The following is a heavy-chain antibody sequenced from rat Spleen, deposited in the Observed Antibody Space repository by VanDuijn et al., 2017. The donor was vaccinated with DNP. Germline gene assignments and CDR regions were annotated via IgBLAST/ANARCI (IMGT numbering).Heavy chain of an antibody. CDR1: EFTFTDYT. CDR3: ATRTAGM. J-gene: IGHJ2*01. D-gene: IGHD1-4*01. CDR2: ISSDGRNT. Sequence: EVQLVESGGDLVQPGGSLKLSCAASEFTFTDYTMAWVRQAPKKGLEWVASISSDGRNTYYGESVKGRFTISRDNAKSTLYLQLDGLRSEDTATYYCATRTAGMWGRGVMVTVSS. V-gene: IGHV5-7*01.